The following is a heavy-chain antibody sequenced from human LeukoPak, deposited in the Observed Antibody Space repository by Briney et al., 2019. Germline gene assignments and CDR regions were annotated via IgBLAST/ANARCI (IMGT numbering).Heavy chain of an antibody. Sequence: PGGSLRLSCAASGFTFSNAWMSWVRQAPGKGLEWVGRIKSKTVGGTTDHAAPVKGRFTISRDDSKNTLYLQMNSLKTEDTAVYYCTRDGESFDYWGQGTLVTVSS. CDR3: TRDGESFDY. CDR2: IKSKTVGGTT. D-gene: IGHD3-10*01. CDR1: GFTFSNAW. J-gene: IGHJ4*02. V-gene: IGHV3-15*01.